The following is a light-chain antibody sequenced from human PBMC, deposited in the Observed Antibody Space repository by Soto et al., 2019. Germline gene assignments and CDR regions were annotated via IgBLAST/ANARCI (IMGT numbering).Light chain of an antibody. Sequence: IVMAQSPATLSVSPWETATLSCRSSQTVSRNLAWYQQTPGQAPRLLFYGASTRATGIPARFSGSGSGTEFTLTISSLQSEDFAVYYCQHYYNWPRTFGQGTKVDIK. CDR1: QTVSRN. CDR3: QHYYNWPRT. V-gene: IGKV3-15*01. J-gene: IGKJ1*01. CDR2: GAS.